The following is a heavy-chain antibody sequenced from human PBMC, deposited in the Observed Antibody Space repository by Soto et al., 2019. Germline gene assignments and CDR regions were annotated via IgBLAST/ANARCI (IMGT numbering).Heavy chain of an antibody. D-gene: IGHD3-3*01. CDR1: GFTFSSYG. J-gene: IGHJ4*02. CDR2: IWYDGSNK. V-gene: IGHV3-33*01. CDR3: ARPLYDFWSGYPMGPGMGY. Sequence: PGGSLRLSCAASGFTFSSYGMHWVRQAPGKGLEWVAVIWYDGSNKYYADSVKGRFTISRDNSKNTLYLQMNSLRAEDTAVYYCARPLYDFWSGYPMGPGMGYWGQGTLVTVSS.